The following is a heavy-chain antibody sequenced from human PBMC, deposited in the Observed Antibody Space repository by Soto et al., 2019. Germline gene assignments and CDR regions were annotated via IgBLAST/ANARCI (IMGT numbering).Heavy chain of an antibody. Sequence: QVQLQESGPGLVKPSGTLSLTCAVSSGSISSSNWWSWVRQPPGKGLEWIGEIYHSGSTNYNPSLEGRVTISVDKSKNQFSLKLSSVTAADTAVYYCARVGSDRYCSSTSCYVLDYWGQGTLVTVSS. D-gene: IGHD2-2*01. V-gene: IGHV4-4*02. CDR3: ARVGSDRYCSSTSCYVLDY. CDR2: IYHSGST. J-gene: IGHJ4*02. CDR1: SGSISSSNW.